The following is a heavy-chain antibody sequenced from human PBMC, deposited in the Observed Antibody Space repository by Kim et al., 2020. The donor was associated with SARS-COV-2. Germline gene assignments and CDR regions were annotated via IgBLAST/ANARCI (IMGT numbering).Heavy chain of an antibody. Sequence: GGSLRLSCAASGFIFRNYGMHWVRQAPGKGLEWVADIWHDGSNKYYADSVKGRFTISRDNSKNTLYLQMNSLRAEDTAVYYCAKAPADGDYYYWGQGTLVTVSS. D-gene: IGHD4-17*01. V-gene: IGHV3-33*06. CDR2: IWHDGSNK. CDR1: GFIFRNYG. J-gene: IGHJ4*02. CDR3: AKAPADGDYYY.